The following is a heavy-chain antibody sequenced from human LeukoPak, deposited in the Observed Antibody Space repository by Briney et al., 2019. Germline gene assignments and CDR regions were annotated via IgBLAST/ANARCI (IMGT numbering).Heavy chain of an antibody. CDR1: GFTFTAYY. CDR2: ISDGGTTI. Sequence: GGSLRLSCAASGFTFTAYYMSWIRQAPGKGLQWLSYISDGGTTIFYADSVKGRFTISRDNAKNSLYLQLSSLKGEDTAAYYCARVGKVGATGALDIWGQGTLVTVSS. V-gene: IGHV3-11*04. D-gene: IGHD1-26*01. J-gene: IGHJ3*02. CDR3: ARVGKVGATGALDI.